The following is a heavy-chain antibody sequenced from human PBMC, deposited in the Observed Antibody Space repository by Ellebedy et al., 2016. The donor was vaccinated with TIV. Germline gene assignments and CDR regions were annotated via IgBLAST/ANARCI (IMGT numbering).Heavy chain of an antibody. CDR1: GFTFSSYG. CDR3: ARAEDSGGATRYYYYGMDV. CDR2: IKSKTDGGTT. Sequence: GESLKISCAASGFTFSSYGMHWVRQAPGKGLEWVGRIKSKTDGGTTDYAAPVKGRFTISRDDSKNKLYLQMNSLKTEDTAVYYCARAEDSGGATRYYYYGMDVWGQGTTVTVSS. D-gene: IGHD1-26*01. V-gene: IGHV3-15*07. J-gene: IGHJ6*02.